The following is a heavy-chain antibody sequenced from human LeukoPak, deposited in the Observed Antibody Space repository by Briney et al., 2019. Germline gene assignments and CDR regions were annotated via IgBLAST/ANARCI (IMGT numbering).Heavy chain of an antibody. CDR1: GGSFSGYY. CDR2: INHSGST. D-gene: IGHD3-22*01. V-gene: IGHV4-34*01. Sequence: SETLSLTCAVYGGSFSGYYWGWIRQPPGKGLEWIGEINHSGSTNYNPSLKSRVTISVDTSKNQFSLKLSSVTAADTAVYYCARANYYDSSGFPGIHWGQGTLVTVSS. CDR3: ARANYYDSSGFPGIH. J-gene: IGHJ1*01.